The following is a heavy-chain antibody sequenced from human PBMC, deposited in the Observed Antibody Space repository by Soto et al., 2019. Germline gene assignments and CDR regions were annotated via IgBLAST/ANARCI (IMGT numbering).Heavy chain of an antibody. V-gene: IGHV1-46*01. CDR1: GYTFTSYY. J-gene: IGHJ6*01. D-gene: IGHD6-19*01. CDR3: ACLSQRIAVAGIYREESRVYYNGMDV. Sequence: ASVKVSCKASGYTFTSYYMHWVRQPPGQKLEWMGIINPSGGSTSYAQKFQGRVTMTRDTSTSTVYMELSSLRSEDTAVYYCACLSQRIAVAGIYREESRVYYNGMDVCEQGTTVVVSS. CDR2: INPSGGST.